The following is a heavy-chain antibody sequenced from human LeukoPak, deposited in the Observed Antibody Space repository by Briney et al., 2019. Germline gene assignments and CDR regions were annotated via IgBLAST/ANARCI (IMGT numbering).Heavy chain of an antibody. Sequence: SETLSLTCTVSGGSISSYYWSWIRQPPGKGLEWIGYIYYSGSTNYNPSLKSRVTLSVDMSRNHFSLKLSSVTAADTAVYYCARDYGGKFDYWGRGTLVTVSS. J-gene: IGHJ4*02. V-gene: IGHV4-59*01. CDR2: IYYSGST. CDR3: ARDYGGKFDY. D-gene: IGHD4-23*01. CDR1: GGSISSYY.